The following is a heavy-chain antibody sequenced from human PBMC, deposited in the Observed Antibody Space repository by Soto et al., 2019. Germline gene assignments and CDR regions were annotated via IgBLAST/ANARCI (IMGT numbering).Heavy chain of an antibody. CDR2: INAGNGNT. Sequence: ASVKVSCKASGYTFTSYAMHWVRQAPGQRLEWMGWINAGNGNTKYYADSVEGRFTIHRDNSKNTVYLQMNSLRLEDTAVYYCARGPSYSDSYFDYWAREHWSPSP. J-gene: IGHJ4*02. CDR1: GYTFTSYA. D-gene: IGHD4-17*01. V-gene: IGHV1-3*01. CDR3: ARGPSYSDSYFDY.